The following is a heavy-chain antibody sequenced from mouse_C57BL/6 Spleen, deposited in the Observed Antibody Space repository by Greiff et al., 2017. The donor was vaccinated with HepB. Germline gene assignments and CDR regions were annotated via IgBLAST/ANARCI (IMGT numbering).Heavy chain of an antibody. CDR3: ARSRGDDDWVAY. D-gene: IGHD2-13*01. V-gene: IGHV1-80*01. J-gene: IGHJ3*01. Sequence: QVQLQQSGAELVKPGASVKISCKASGYAFSSYWMNWVKQRPGKGLEWIGQIYPGDGDTNYNGKFKGKATLTADKSSSTAYMQRISLTAEDSAVYFCARSRGDDDWVAYWGQGTLVTVSA. CDR1: GYAFSSYW. CDR2: IYPGDGDT.